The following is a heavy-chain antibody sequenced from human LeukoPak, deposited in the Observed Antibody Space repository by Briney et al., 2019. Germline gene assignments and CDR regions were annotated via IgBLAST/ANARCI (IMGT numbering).Heavy chain of an antibody. CDR2: IYYSGST. D-gene: IGHD2-21*02. CDR3: ARPYCGGDCYSGYWFDP. Sequence: SETLSLTCTVSGGSFSDYYWTWIRQPPGKGLEWIGSIYYSGSTYYNPSLKSRATISVDTSKNQFSLRLSSVTAADTAVYYCARPYCGGDCYSGYWFDPWGQGTLVTVSS. J-gene: IGHJ5*02. V-gene: IGHV4-59*12. CDR1: GGSFSDYY.